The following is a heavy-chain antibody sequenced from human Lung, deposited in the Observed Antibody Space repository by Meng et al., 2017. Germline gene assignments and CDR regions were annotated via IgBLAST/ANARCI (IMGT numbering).Heavy chain of an antibody. CDR2: INHSGST. Sequence: QWHLTQWGAGLLKLSGTLSLPGVVSGGSFSDYYWIWIRQPPGKGLEWIGEINHSGSTNYNPSLESRATISVDTSQNNLSLKLSSVTAADSAVYYCARGPTTMAHDFDYWGQGTLVTVSS. J-gene: IGHJ4*02. D-gene: IGHD4-11*01. CDR3: ARGPTTMAHDFDY. CDR1: GGSFSDYY. V-gene: IGHV4-34*01.